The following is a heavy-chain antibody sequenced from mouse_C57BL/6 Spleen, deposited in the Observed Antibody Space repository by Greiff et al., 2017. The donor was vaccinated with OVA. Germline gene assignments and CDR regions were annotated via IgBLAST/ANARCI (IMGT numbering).Heavy chain of an antibody. CDR1: GYTFTSYT. CDR3: SRTYYGSSPTHFDG. V-gene: IGHV1-4*01. J-gene: IGHJ1*03. Sequence: QVQLQQSGAELARPGASVTMSCKASGYTFTSYTMHWVKQRPGQGLEWIGYINPSSGYTKYNQKFKDKATLTADKSSSTAYMQLRSLTSEDSAVYYCSRTYYGSSPTHFDGWGTGTTVTVSS. D-gene: IGHD1-1*01. CDR2: INPSSGYT.